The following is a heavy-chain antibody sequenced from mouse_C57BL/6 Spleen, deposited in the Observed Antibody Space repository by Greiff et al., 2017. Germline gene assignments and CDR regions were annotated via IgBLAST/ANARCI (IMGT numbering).Heavy chain of an antibody. Sequence: VQLQESGAELVRPGASVTLSCKASGYTFTDYEMHWVKQTPVHGLEWIGAIDPETGGTAYNQKFKGKAILTADKSSSTAYMELRSLTSEDSAVYYCTRFRDGYYRYFDVWGTGTTVTVSS. V-gene: IGHV1-15*01. D-gene: IGHD2-3*01. J-gene: IGHJ1*03. CDR3: TRFRDGYYRYFDV. CDR2: IDPETGGT. CDR1: GYTFTDYE.